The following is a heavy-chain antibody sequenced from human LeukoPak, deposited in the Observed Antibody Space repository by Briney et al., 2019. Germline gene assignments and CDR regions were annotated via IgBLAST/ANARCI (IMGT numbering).Heavy chain of an antibody. D-gene: IGHD3-22*01. CDR2: IYSGGST. V-gene: IGHV3-53*01. Sequence: GGSLRLSCAASGFTVSSNYMSWVRQAPGKGLEWVSVIYSGGSTYYADSVKGRFTISRDNSKNTLYLQMNSLRAEDTAVYYCARAVGDYYDSSGYPYGYYFDYWGQGTLVTVSS. CDR3: ARAVGDYYDSSGYPYGYYFDY. CDR1: GFTVSSNY. J-gene: IGHJ4*02.